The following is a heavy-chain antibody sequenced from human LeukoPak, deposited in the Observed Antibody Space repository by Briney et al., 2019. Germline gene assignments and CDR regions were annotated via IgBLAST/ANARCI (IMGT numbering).Heavy chain of an antibody. J-gene: IGHJ3*02. Sequence: QPGRSLRLSCAASGFTFSSYGMHWVRQAPGKGLEWVAVISYDGSNKYYADSVKGRFTISRDNSKNTLYLQMNSLRAEDTAVYYCARGGRSYGSAFDIWGQGTMVTVSS. CDR2: ISYDGSNK. CDR1: GFTFSSYG. D-gene: IGHD5-18*01. CDR3: ARGGRSYGSAFDI. V-gene: IGHV3-30*19.